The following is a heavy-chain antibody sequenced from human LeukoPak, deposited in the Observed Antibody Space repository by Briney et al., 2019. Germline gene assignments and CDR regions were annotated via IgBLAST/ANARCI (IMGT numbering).Heavy chain of an antibody. Sequence: PAGGSLRLSCAASGFTFSSYAMTWVRQAPGKGLEWVSAITTGGTTYYADSVKGRFTISRDKSKNTLYLEMNSLRTEDTAVYYCAKTDYYDSSGSHYFDYWGQGTLVTVSS. J-gene: IGHJ4*02. CDR3: AKTDYYDSSGSHYFDY. CDR1: GFTFSSYA. V-gene: IGHV3-23*01. CDR2: ITTGGTT. D-gene: IGHD3-22*01.